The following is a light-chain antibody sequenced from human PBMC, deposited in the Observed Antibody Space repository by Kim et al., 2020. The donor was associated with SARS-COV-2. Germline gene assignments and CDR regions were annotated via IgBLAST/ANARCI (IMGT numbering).Light chain of an antibody. CDR3: SSYTTSNTLV. CDR2: DVS. J-gene: IGLJ2*01. V-gene: IGLV2-14*03. Sequence: GQSITLSCKGTRSDVGNYTYVSCYQQHPPKAPKLMIYDVSNRPSGVSNRFSGSKSGKTASLTISGLQAEDEADYYCSSYTTSNTLVFGGGTQLTVL. CDR1: RSDVGNYTY.